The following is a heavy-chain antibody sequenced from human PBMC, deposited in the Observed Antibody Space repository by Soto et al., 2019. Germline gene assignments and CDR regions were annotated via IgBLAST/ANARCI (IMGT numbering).Heavy chain of an antibody. CDR2: MSYSGIT. CDR3: ATMGTPATGLYYFDN. J-gene: IGHJ4*02. Sequence: SETLSLTCTASGVSISTSSYYWSWIRQPPGKGLEWIGFMSYSGITSYNASLKSRVTMSVDTSKSQFSLILSFVTAADTAVYFCATMGTPATGLYYFDNWGQGTLVTVSS. CDR1: GVSISTSSYY. V-gene: IGHV4-30-4*01. D-gene: IGHD1-7*01.